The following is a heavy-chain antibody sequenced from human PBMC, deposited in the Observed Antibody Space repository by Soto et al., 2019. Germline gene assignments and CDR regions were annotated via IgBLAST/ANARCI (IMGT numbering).Heavy chain of an antibody. CDR2: IYWDDDK. CDR1: GFSLSTSGVG. J-gene: IGHJ4*02. Sequence: QITLKESGPTLVKPTQTLTLTCTFSGFSLSTSGVGVGWIRQPPGKALEWLALIYWDDDKRYSPSLKSRLTITNDTSKNLAVLTMTTMDPEDTATYYCAHVYGGYDNFDYWGQGTLVTVSS. D-gene: IGHD5-12*01. CDR3: AHVYGGYDNFDY. V-gene: IGHV2-5*02.